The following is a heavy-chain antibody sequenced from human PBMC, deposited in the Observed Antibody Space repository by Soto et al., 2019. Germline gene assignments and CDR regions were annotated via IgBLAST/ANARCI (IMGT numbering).Heavy chain of an antibody. J-gene: IGHJ6*02. V-gene: IGHV3-23*01. CDR2: ISNSGGNA. CDR3: AKDHRYCSGSSCRPYYYYYGMDV. Sequence: RRLSCAASGFTFSTFAMTWVRQAPGKGLEWVSGISNSGGNAYYADSVKGRFTISRDNSKSTLYLQMNSLRAEDTAVYYCAKDHRYCSGSSCRPYYYYYGMDVWGQGTTVTVSS. CDR1: GFTFSTFA. D-gene: IGHD2-15*01.